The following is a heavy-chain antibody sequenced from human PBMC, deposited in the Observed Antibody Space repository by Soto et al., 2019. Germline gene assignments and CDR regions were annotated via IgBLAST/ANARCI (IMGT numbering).Heavy chain of an antibody. CDR3: ASSGPAAAGQPLYYYSGMDV. J-gene: IGHJ6*02. CDR1: GFTFSSYA. Sequence: QVQLVESGGGVVQPGRSLRLSCAASGFTFSSYAMHWVRQAPGKGLEGVAVIAYDGSNKYYADSVKGRFTISRDNSKNTLYLQMNSLRAEDTAVYYCASSGPAAAGQPLYYYSGMDVWGQGTTVTVSS. D-gene: IGHD6-13*01. CDR2: IAYDGSNK. V-gene: IGHV3-30-3*01.